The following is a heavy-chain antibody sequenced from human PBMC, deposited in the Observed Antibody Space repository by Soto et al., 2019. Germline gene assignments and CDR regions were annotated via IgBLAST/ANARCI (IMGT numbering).Heavy chain of an antibody. CDR3: ASQFVEMATIH. CDR2: INHSGST. Sequence: KPSETLSLTCAVYGGSFSGYYWSWIRQPPGKGLEWIGEINHSGSTNYNPSLKSRVTISVDTSKNQFSLKLSSVTAADTAVYYCASQFVEMATIHWGQGTLVTVSS. V-gene: IGHV4-34*01. CDR1: GGSFSGYY. J-gene: IGHJ4*02. D-gene: IGHD5-12*01.